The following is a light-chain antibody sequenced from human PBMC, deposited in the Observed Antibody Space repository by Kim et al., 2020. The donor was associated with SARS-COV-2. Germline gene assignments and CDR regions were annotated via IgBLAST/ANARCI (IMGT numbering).Light chain of an antibody. J-gene: IGKJ2*03. CDR1: RSRLRRDGYNH. V-gene: IGKV2-28*01. CDR2: LGS. CDR3: MQKGG. Sequence: VTPGGPDSNSGRSSRSRLRRDGYNHLDWYLQKPGQPPQLLIYLGSIRASGVPDRFSGSGSGTDFTLKISRVEADDVGVYYCMQKGGFGQGTKLEI.